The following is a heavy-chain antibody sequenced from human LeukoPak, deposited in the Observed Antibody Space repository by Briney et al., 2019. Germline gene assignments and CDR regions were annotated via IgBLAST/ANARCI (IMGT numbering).Heavy chain of an antibody. Sequence: GGSLRLSCAASGFTFSSYAMHWVRQAPGKGLEWVAVISYDGSNKYYADSVKGRFTISRDNSKNTLYLQMNSLRAEDTAVYYCARSRRDVVVVAAYYYYYYGMDVWGQGTPVTVSS. CDR3: ARSRRDVVVVAAYYYYYYGMDV. V-gene: IGHV3-30*04. CDR2: ISYDGSNK. CDR1: GFTFSSYA. D-gene: IGHD2-15*01. J-gene: IGHJ6*02.